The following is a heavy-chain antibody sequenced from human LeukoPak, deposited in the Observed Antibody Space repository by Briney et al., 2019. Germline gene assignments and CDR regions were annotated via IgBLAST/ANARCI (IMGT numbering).Heavy chain of an antibody. CDR2: ISPNSGGT. CDR1: GSTFTYYY. Sequence: ASVKVSCKASGSTFTYYYVHWVRQAPGQGLEWMGCISPNSGGTHYAQKFQGRVTMTRDTSISPAYMERSRLRSDDTAVYYCARERTLTSCYDYWGQGTLVTVSS. CDR3: ARERTLTSCYDY. V-gene: IGHV1-2*02. J-gene: IGHJ4*02. D-gene: IGHD2-15*01.